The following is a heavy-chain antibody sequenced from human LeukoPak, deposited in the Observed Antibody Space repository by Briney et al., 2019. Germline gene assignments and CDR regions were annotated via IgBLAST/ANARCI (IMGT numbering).Heavy chain of an antibody. CDR3: AREPRDGYNFAEALDI. V-gene: IGHV1-18*01. D-gene: IGHD5-24*01. J-gene: IGHJ3*02. CDR2: ISAHNGDT. CDR1: GYTFTTYG. Sequence: ASVKVSCKASGYTFTTYGISWVRQAPGQGLEWMGWISAHNGDTKFAEKFQGRVILTTDTPTTTANMELRSLRSDDTAVYYCAREPRDGYNFAEALDIWGQGTMVTVSS.